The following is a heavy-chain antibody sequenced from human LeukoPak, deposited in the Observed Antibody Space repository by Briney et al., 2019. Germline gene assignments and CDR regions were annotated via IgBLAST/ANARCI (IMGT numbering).Heavy chain of an antibody. CDR2: INAGNGNT. Sequence: ASVKVSCKASGYTFTSYDMHWVRQAPGQRLEWMGWINAGNGNTKYSQKFQGRVTITRDTSASTAYMELSSLRSEDTAVYYCARPSGELFPEYYFDYWGQGTLVTVSS. V-gene: IGHV1-3*01. CDR1: GYTFTSYD. J-gene: IGHJ4*02. CDR3: ARPSGELFPEYYFDY. D-gene: IGHD3-10*01.